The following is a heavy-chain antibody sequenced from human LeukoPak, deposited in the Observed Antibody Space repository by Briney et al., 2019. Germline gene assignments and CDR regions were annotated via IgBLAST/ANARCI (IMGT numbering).Heavy chain of an antibody. D-gene: IGHD3-10*01. J-gene: IGHJ4*02. CDR3: ARGAMVRGVTSQLFDY. CDR1: GYTFTSYD. V-gene: IGHV1-8*01. CDR2: MNPNSGNT. Sequence: GASVKVSCKASGYTFTSYDINWVRQATGQGLEWMGWMNPNSGNTGYAQKFRGRVTMTRNTSISTAYMELSSLRSEDTAVYYCARGAMVRGVTSQLFDYWGQGTLVTVSS.